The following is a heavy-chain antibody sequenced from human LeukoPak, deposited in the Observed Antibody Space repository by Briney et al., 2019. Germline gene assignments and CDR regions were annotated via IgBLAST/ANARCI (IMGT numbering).Heavy chain of an antibody. J-gene: IGHJ4*03. CDR3: ARGPGSSGGAYVGDY. CDR2: IDGGASST. V-gene: IGHV3-74*01. CDR1: GFTFSNHW. Sequence: PGGSLRLSCAASGFTFSNHWMHWVRQVPGKGPVWVSRIDGGASSTSYAGSVKGRFSISRDNAKSTLYLLMNSLRAEDTAVYYCARGPGSSGGAYVGDYWGHGTQVTVSS. D-gene: IGHD3-22*01.